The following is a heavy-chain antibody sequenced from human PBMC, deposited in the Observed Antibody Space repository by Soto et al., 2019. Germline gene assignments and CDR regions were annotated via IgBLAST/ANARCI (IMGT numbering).Heavy chain of an antibody. V-gene: IGHV3-15*01. CDR3: VEGWNDF. D-gene: IGHD1-1*01. Sequence: EVQVVESGGDLVEPGGSLRLSCVTSGFMFSSAWMSWVRQAPGKGLEWVARIKSTKDGGARDYAAPVNGRFSISRDYSTSTVYLQLNSLRVEDTALYYCVEGWNDFWCQGTLVTVSS. CDR1: GFMFSSAW. CDR2: IKSTKDGGAR. J-gene: IGHJ4*02.